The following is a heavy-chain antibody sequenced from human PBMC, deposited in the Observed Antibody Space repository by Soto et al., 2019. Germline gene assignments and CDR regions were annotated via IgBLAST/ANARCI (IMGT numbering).Heavy chain of an antibody. D-gene: IGHD3-3*01. CDR3: ARGGSFWSGYCGFDGMDV. V-gene: IGHV1-69*13. CDR2: IIPIFGTA. Sequence: SVKVSCKASGGTFSSYAISWVRQAPGQGLEWMGGIIPIFGTANYAQKFQGRVTITADESTSTAYMELSSLRSEDTAVYYCARGGSFWSGYCGFDGMDVWGQGTTVTV. CDR1: GGTFSSYA. J-gene: IGHJ6*02.